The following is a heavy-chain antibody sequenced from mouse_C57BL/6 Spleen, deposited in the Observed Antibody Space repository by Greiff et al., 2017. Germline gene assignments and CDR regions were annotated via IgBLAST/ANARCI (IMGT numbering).Heavy chain of an antibody. D-gene: IGHD1-1*01. CDR1: GFTFSDYG. Sequence: EVKLMESGGGLVKPGGSLKLSCAASGFTFSDYGMHWVRQAPEKGLEWVAYISSGSSTIYYADTVKGRFTISRDNAKNTLFLQLTSLRSEDTAMYYCARLLLQTYAMDYWGQGTSVTVAS. J-gene: IGHJ4*01. V-gene: IGHV5-17*01. CDR2: ISSGSSTI. CDR3: ARLLLQTYAMDY.